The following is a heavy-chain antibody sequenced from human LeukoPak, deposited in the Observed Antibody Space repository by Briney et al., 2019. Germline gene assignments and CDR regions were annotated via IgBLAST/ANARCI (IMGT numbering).Heavy chain of an antibody. CDR2: INPSGGST. CDR1: GYTFTSYY. CDR3: ARAYSSGRIIDY. Sequence: VASVKVSCKASGYTFTSYYMHWVRQAPGQGLERMGIINPSGGSTSYAQKFQGRVTMTRDTSTSTVYMELSSLRSEDTAVYYCARAYSSGRIIDYWGQGTLVTVSS. V-gene: IGHV1-46*01. D-gene: IGHD6-19*01. J-gene: IGHJ4*02.